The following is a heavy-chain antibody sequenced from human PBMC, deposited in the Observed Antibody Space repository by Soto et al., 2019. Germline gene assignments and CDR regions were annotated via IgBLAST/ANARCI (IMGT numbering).Heavy chain of an antibody. CDR1: GGSISSSNYY. J-gene: IGHJ4*02. CDR3: ARYILTGYQFDY. V-gene: IGHV4-39*01. CDR2: IYYSGST. Sequence: QLQLQESGPGLVKPSETLSLTCTVSGGSISSSNYYWGWIRQPPGKGLEWIGSIYYSGSTYYNPSLKSRVTISVDTSKNQFSLKLSSVTDADMAVYYCARYILTGYQFDYWGQGTLVTVSS. D-gene: IGHD3-9*01.